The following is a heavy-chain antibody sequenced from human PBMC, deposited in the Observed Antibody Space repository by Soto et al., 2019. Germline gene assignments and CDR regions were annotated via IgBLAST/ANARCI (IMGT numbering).Heavy chain of an antibody. D-gene: IGHD1-26*01. CDR1: GYTFTGHY. V-gene: IGHV1-2*02. CDR2: IGPESGAT. CDR3: GRGRSGQIVVFY. Sequence: ASVKVSCKASGYTFTGHYIHWVRQAPEQGPEWMGEIGPESGATRYAQKFQGRATMTRDMSITTVYMELNNLSPDDTAVYYCGRGRSGQIVVFYWGQGTPVTVSS. J-gene: IGHJ4*02.